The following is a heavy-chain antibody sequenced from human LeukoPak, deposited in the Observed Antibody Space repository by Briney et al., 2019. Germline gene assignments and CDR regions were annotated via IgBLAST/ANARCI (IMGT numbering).Heavy chain of an antibody. J-gene: IGHJ4*02. V-gene: IGHV1-2*02. CDR2: INPNSGGT. D-gene: IGHD6-19*01. CDR1: GYTFTGYY. CDR3: ARRDIAVAGTIDY. Sequence: ASVKVSCKASGYTFTGYYMHWVRQAPGQGLEWMGWINPNSGGTNYAQKSQGRVTMTRDTSISTAYMELSRLRSDDTAVYYCARRDIAVAGTIDYWGQGTLVTVSS.